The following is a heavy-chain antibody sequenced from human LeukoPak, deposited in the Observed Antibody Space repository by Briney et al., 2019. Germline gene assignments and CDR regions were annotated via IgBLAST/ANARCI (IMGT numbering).Heavy chain of an antibody. CDR2: MKPDGAEQ. CDR3: ARGEGL. Sequence: PGGSLGLSCVGSGFPFNTYWMSWVRHTPGKGLEWVANMKPDGAEQYYVDSVRGRFTISRDNAKNSLYLQMNSLRAEDTGVYYCARGEGLWGQGTLVTVSS. D-gene: IGHD1-26*01. V-gene: IGHV3-7*05. CDR1: GFPFNTYW. J-gene: IGHJ4*02.